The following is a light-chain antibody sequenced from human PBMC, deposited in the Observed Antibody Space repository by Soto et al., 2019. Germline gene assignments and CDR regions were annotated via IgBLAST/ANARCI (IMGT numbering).Light chain of an antibody. CDR2: AAS. V-gene: IGKV1-39*01. Sequence: DIQMTQSPSSLSASVGDRVTITCRASQSISSYLNWYQQKTGKVPKLLIYAASSLQGGVPSRFSGSGSGTDFTLTISSLQPEDFATYYCQQSFSAPWTFGQGTKVDIK. CDR3: QQSFSAPWT. J-gene: IGKJ1*01. CDR1: QSISSY.